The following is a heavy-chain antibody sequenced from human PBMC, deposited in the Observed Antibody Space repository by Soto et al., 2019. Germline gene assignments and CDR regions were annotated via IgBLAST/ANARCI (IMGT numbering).Heavy chain of an antibody. J-gene: IGHJ4*02. CDR3: ARVKLENGATTFFAY. V-gene: IGHV6-1*01. CDR2: TYYRSKWYN. CDR1: GDSVSSNSAA. D-gene: IGHD1-26*01. Sequence: SQTLSLTCAISGDSVSSNSAAWNWIRQSPSRGLEWLGRTYYRSKWYNDYAVSVKSRITINPDTSKNQFCLQLNSVTPEDTAVYYCARVKLENGATTFFAYWGQGTLVAVSS.